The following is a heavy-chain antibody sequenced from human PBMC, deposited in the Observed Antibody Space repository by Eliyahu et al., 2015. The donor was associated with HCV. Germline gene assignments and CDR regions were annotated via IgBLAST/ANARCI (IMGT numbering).Heavy chain of an antibody. CDR3: AKGEWELKPDFDY. Sequence: EMQLLESGGGLVQPGGSLXLXCAAXGFXFSSYAMNWVRXAPGKGLEWVSSVSGSGGITNYADSVKGRFTISRDNSKNTLYLQMNSLRAEDTAVYYCAKGEWELKPDFDYWGQGTLVTVSS. V-gene: IGHV3-23*01. CDR1: GFXFSSYA. D-gene: IGHD1-26*01. J-gene: IGHJ4*02. CDR2: VSGSGGIT.